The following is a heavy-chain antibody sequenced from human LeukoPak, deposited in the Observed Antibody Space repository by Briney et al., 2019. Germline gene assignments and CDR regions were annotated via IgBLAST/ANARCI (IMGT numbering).Heavy chain of an antibody. CDR3: ARDEYYDILTGYSPGNWFDP. CDR1: GYTFTSYA. D-gene: IGHD3-9*01. J-gene: IGHJ5*02. Sequence: RASVKVSCKASGYTFTSYAMHWVRQAPGQRLEWMGWINAGNGNTKYSQEFQGRVTITRDTSASTAYMELSSLRSEDMAVYYCARDEYYDILTGYSPGNWFDPWGQGTLVTVSS. V-gene: IGHV1-3*03. CDR2: INAGNGNT.